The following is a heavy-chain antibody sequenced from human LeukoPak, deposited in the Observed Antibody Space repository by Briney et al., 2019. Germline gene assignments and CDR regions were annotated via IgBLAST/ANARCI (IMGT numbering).Heavy chain of an antibody. Sequence: SVKVSCKASGGTFSSYAISWVRQAPGQGLEWMGGIIPIFGTANYAQKFQGRVTITADESTSTAYMELSSLRSEDTAVYYCAISGKVSWNFNYFDYWGQGTLVTVSS. CDR1: GGTFSSYA. CDR2: IIPIFGTA. V-gene: IGHV1-69*13. CDR3: AISGKVSWNFNYFDY. J-gene: IGHJ4*02. D-gene: IGHD1-7*01.